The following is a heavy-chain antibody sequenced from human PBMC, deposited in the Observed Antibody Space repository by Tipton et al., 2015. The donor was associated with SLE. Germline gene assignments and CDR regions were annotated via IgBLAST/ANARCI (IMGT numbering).Heavy chain of an antibody. CDR2: ISNSGDDT. D-gene: IGHD1-1*01. CDR3: TKDYPGDFYF. J-gene: IGHJ4*02. CDR1: GFTFSNCA. V-gene: IGHV3-23*01. Sequence: GSLRLSCVASGFTFSNCAVTWVRQAPGKGLEWVSAISNSGDDTFFADSVKGRFTISRDNSKNTLYLQMNSLRAEDTAVYFCTKDYPGDFYFWGQGTLVTVSS.